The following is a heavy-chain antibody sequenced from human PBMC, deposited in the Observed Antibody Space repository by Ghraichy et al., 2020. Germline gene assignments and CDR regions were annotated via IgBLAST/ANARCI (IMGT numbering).Heavy chain of an antibody. Sequence: GGSLRLSCTVSGISFGDYAVSWFRQAPGKGLEWVGFIRSKAFGGTEDYAASVKDRFTISRDDSRSIGYLQMNSLTIEDTARYYCTYTSGWYPFDYWGQGTRVTVS. CDR1: GISFGDYA. CDR2: IRSKAFGGTE. CDR3: TYTSGWYPFDY. V-gene: IGHV3-49*03. J-gene: IGHJ4*02. D-gene: IGHD6-19*01.